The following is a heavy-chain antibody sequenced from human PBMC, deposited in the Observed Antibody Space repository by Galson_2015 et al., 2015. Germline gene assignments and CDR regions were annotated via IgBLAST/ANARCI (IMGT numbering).Heavy chain of an antibody. CDR1: GGTFSSYP. V-gene: IGHV1-69*02. CDR2: IIPILGIA. J-gene: IGHJ3*02. Sequence: SVKVSCKASGGTFSSYPISWVRQAPGQGLEWMGRIIPILGIANYAQKFQGRVTITADKSTSTAYMELSSLRSEDTAVYYCARWALGDYYGAGSYYDAFDIWGQGTMVTVSS. CDR3: ARWALGDYYGAGSYYDAFDI. D-gene: IGHD3-10*01.